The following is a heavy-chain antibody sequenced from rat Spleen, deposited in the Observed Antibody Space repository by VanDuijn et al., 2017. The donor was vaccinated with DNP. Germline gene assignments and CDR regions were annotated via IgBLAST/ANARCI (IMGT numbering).Heavy chain of an antibody. CDR3: TRESWGYVMDA. CDR2: IWGHGNT. CDR1: GFSLTNYG. D-gene: IGHD5-1*01. Sequence: QVQLKESGPGLVQPSQTLSLTCTVSGFSLTNYGVIWVRQSPGKGLEWLGIIWGHGNTDYNSALKSRLSINRDTSKSQVFLKMNSLQTDDTAIYYCTRESWGYVMDAWGQGASVTVSS. V-gene: IGHV2S75*01. J-gene: IGHJ4*01.